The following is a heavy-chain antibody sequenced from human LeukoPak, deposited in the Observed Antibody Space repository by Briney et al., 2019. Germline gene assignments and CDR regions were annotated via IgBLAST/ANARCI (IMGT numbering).Heavy chain of an antibody. CDR1: GFTFSSYS. Sequence: PGGSLRLSCAASGFTFSSYSMNWVRQAPGKGLEWVSYISSSSSTIYYADSVKGRFTISRDNAKNSLYLQMNSLRAEDTAVYYCAREIPYGEFSFDYWGQGTLVTVSS. J-gene: IGHJ4*02. CDR3: AREIPYGEFSFDY. V-gene: IGHV3-48*04. D-gene: IGHD4-17*01. CDR2: ISSSSSTI.